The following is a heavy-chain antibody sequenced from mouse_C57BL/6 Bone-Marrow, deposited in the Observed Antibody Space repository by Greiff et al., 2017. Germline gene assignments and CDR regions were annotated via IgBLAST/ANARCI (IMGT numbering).Heavy chain of an antibody. CDR3: ARWLPAWFAY. CDR2: IHPNSGST. D-gene: IGHD2-2*01. CDR1: GYTFTSYW. Sequence: VQLQQPGAELVKPGASVKLSCKASGYTFTSYWMHWVKQRPGPGLEWIGMIHPNSGSTNYNEKFKSKATLTVDKSSNKAYMQISSLTSEDSAVYYCARWLPAWFAYWGQGTLVTVSA. J-gene: IGHJ3*01. V-gene: IGHV1-64*01.